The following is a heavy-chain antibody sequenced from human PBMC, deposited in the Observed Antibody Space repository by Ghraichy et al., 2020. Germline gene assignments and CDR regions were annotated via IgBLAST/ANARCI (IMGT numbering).Heavy chain of an antibody. CDR2: IYYSGST. CDR3: ARLPDYSNTRNDWYFDL. J-gene: IGHJ2*01. Sequence: SETLSLTCTVSGGSISSSSYYWGWIRQPPGKGLEWIGSIYYSGSTYYNPSLKSRVTISVDTSKNQFSLKLSSVTAADTAVYYCARLPDYSNTRNDWYFDLWGRGTLVTVSS. D-gene: IGHD4-11*01. CDR1: GGSISSSSYY. V-gene: IGHV4-39*01.